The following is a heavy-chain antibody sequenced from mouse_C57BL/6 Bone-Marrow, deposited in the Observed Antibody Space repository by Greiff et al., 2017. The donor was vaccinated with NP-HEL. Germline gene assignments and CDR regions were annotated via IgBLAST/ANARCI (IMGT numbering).Heavy chain of an antibody. Sequence: EVKLVESGGGLVKPGGSLKLSCAASGFTFSSYAMSWVRQTPEKRLEWVATISDGGSYTYYPDNVKGRFTISRDNAKNNLYLQMSHLKSEDTAMYYCARVGDDYDGYWYFDVWGTGTTVTVSS. J-gene: IGHJ1*03. D-gene: IGHD2-4*01. CDR3: ARVGDDYDGYWYFDV. CDR2: ISDGGSYT. V-gene: IGHV5-4*03. CDR1: GFTFSSYA.